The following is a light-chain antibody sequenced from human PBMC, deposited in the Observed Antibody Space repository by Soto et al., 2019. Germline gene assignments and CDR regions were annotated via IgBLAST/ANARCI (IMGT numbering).Light chain of an antibody. V-gene: IGKV1-17*03. CDR2: GAS. J-gene: IGKJ5*01. CDR3: LKHTSYPPN. Sequence: IRMTQSPSSLSASTGDRVTITCRASQGISNYLAWFQQKPGKVPKRLIYGASSLQSGVKSRLSGTGSGTEFTLTISSLQPEDFATSYCLKHTSYPPNFAQLKRLEIK. CDR1: QGISNY.